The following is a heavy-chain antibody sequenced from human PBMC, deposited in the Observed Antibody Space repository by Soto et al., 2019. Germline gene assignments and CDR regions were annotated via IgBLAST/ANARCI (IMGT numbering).Heavy chain of an antibody. J-gene: IGHJ4*02. CDR1: GGTFSSYA. D-gene: IGHD3-22*01. Sequence: QVQLVQSGAEVKKPGSSVKVSCKASGGTFSSYAISWVRQAPGQGLEWMGGIIPIFGTANYAQKFQGRVTITADEYTSTAYMELSSLRSEDTAVYYCARDRNYYDSSGYYNDYWGQGTLVTVSS. V-gene: IGHV1-69*01. CDR3: ARDRNYYDSSGYYNDY. CDR2: IIPIFGTA.